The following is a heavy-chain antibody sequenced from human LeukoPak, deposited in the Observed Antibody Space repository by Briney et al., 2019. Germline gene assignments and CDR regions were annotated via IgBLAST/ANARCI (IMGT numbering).Heavy chain of an antibody. CDR1: GDSISSYY. V-gene: IGHV4-59*01. CDR3: ARHFGSGSKKYYFDY. D-gene: IGHD3-10*01. Sequence: SETLSLTCAVSGDSISSYYCSWIRQTPGKGLEWIGYMYDSGSTNYNPSLESRVTISVDTSKNQFSLKLSSVTAADTAVYYCARHFGSGSKKYYFDYWGQGTLVTVSS. J-gene: IGHJ4*02. CDR2: MYDSGST.